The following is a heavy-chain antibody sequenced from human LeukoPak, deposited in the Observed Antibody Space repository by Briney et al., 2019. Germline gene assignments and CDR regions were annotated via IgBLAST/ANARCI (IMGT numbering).Heavy chain of an antibody. CDR3: AKVHSSGYYGWDAFDI. V-gene: IGHV3-23*01. J-gene: IGHJ3*02. Sequence: GGSLRLSCAASGFTFSNYAMSWVRQAPGKGLEWVSGISASDGSTYYADSVKGRFTISRDNSKNTLYLQMNTLRAEDTAIYYCAKVHSSGYYGWDAFDIWGQGTMVTVSS. CDR2: ISASDGST. CDR1: GFTFSNYA. D-gene: IGHD6-19*01.